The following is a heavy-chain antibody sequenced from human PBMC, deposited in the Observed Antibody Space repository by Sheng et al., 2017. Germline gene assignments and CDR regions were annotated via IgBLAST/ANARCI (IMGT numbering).Heavy chain of an antibody. CDR1: GGSISSYY. CDR3: ARGLGYYYDSSLDY. Sequence: QVQLQESGPGLVKPSETLSLTCTVSGGSISSYYWSWIRQPPGKGLEWIGYIYYSGSTNYNPSLKSRVTISVDTSKNQFSLKLSSVTAADTAVYYCARGLGYYYDSSLDYWGQGTPGHRLL. V-gene: IGHV4-59*12. J-gene: IGHJ4*02. CDR2: IYYSGST. D-gene: IGHD3-22*01.